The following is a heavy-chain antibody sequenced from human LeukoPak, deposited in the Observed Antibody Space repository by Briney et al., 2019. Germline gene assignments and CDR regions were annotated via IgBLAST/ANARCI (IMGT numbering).Heavy chain of an antibody. J-gene: IGHJ4*02. CDR3: ARRAGDYSHPYDY. CDR1: GFTFSSYG. Sequence: GGSLRLSCAASGFTFSSYGMSWVRQAPGKGLEWVSFIYSGGNTYYADSVKGRFTISRDNSKNTVHLQMNSLRAEDTAMYYCARRAGDYSHPYDYWGQGTLVTVSS. D-gene: IGHD3-22*01. V-gene: IGHV3-53*01. CDR2: IYSGGNT.